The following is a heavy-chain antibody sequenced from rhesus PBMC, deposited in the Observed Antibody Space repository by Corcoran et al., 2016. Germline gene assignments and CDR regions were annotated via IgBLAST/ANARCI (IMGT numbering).Heavy chain of an antibody. Sequence: QVQLQESGPGLVKPSDPLSLPFAVSGGSFSGYYWGCLPHPPGMGLEWIGYIRGNSWSNEYNPALKSRVTSSTDTSKNQVSLKLSSVTAADTAVYYCARKGKYCTGSGCDEYFEFWGQGALVTVSS. V-gene: IGHV4-165*01. CDR2: IRGNSWSN. CDR1: GGSFSGYY. J-gene: IGHJ1*01. CDR3: ARKGKYCTGSGCDEYFEF. D-gene: IGHD2-21*01.